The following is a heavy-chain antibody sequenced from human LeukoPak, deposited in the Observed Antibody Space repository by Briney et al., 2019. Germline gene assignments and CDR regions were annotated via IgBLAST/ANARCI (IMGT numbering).Heavy chain of an antibody. V-gene: IGHV3-23*01. J-gene: IGHJ4*02. CDR1: GITLSNYA. CDR2: IRGSGGGT. D-gene: IGHD3-22*01. CDR3: DKRGVVIRVILVGFQKEAYYFDS. Sequence: AGSLRLSCAVAGITLSNYAMSCVRPAPGEGLEWVAGIRGSGGGTNYADSVKGRFTISRDNPKNTLYLQMNNLKAEDTAVYFCDKRGVVIRVILVGFQKEAYYFDSWGQGALVTVSS.